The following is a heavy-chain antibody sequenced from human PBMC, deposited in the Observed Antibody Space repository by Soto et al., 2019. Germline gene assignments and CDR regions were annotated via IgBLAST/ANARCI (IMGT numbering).Heavy chain of an antibody. CDR3: ARMGDIVVVPAAQYHYYYGMDV. Sequence: GASVKVSCKASGGTFSSYAISWVRQAPGQGLEWMGGIIPIFGTANYAQKFQGRVTITADESTSTAYMELSSLRSEDTAVYYCARMGDIVVVPAAQYHYYYGMDVWGQGTTVTVSS. J-gene: IGHJ6*02. V-gene: IGHV1-69*13. D-gene: IGHD2-2*01. CDR2: IIPIFGTA. CDR1: GGTFSSYA.